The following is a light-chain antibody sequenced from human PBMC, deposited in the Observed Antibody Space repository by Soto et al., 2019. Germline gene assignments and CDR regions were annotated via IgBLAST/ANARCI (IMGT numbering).Light chain of an antibody. CDR1: QSISSY. V-gene: IGKV1-39*01. CDR2: AAS. Sequence: VQMTQSPSSLSASVGDGVTMTCRASQSISSYVGWYQQKPGKAPKLLIYAASRLQSGVPSRFSGSRSGTDFTLTISCLQSEDFATYYCQQYYSYPRTFGQGTKVDIK. CDR3: QQYYSYPRT. J-gene: IGKJ1*01.